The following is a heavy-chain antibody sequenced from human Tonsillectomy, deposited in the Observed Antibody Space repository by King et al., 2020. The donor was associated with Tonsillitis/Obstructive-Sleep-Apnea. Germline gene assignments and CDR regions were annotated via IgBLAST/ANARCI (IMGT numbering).Heavy chain of an antibody. J-gene: IGHJ4*02. CDR2: IYYSGST. D-gene: IGHD4-17*01. V-gene: IGHV4-39*01. CDR3: AGHFNGDYTEVFDY. Sequence: LQLQESGPGLVKPSETLSLTCIVSGGSISSGPYYWGWIRQPPGKGLEWIGTIYYSGSTYSNPSLKSRVTISVDTSKNQFSLKLSSVTAADTAVYYCAGHFNGDYTEVFDYWGQGTLVTVSS. CDR1: GGSISSGPYY.